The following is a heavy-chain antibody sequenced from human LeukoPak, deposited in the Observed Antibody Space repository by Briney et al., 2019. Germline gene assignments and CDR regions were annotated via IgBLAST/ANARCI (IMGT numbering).Heavy chain of an antibody. CDR1: GYTFTSYA. J-gene: IGHJ4*02. CDR2: INTNTGNP. CDR3: ARDLSGLRYFDWSLIW. V-gene: IGHV7-4-1*02. D-gene: IGHD3-9*01. Sequence: AASVKVSCKASGYTFTSYAMNWVRQAPGQGLEWMGWINTNTGNPTYAQGFTGRFVFSLDTSVSTAYLQISSLKAEDTAVYYCARDLSGLRYFDWSLIWWGQGTLVTVSS.